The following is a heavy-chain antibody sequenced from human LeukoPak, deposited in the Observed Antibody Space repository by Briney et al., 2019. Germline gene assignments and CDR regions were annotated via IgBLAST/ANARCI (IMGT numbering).Heavy chain of an antibody. CDR3: AKDQFRSDRSFDY. Sequence: GRSLRLSCAASGFTFDDYAMHWVRQAPGKGLEWVSGISWNSGSIGYADSVKGRFTISRDNAKNSLYLQMNSLRAEDTALYYCAKDQFRSDRSFDYWGQGTLVTVSS. CDR1: GFTFDDYA. D-gene: IGHD6-25*01. V-gene: IGHV3-9*01. J-gene: IGHJ4*02. CDR2: ISWNSGSI.